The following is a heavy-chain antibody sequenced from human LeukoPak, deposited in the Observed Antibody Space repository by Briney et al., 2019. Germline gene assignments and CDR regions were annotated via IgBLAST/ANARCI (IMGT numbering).Heavy chain of an antibody. V-gene: IGHV1-2*06. J-gene: IGHJ5*02. CDR2: INPNSGGT. CDR3: AREPRCSSTSCYGYDWLDP. Sequence: ASVEVSCKASGYTFTGYYTHWVRQAPGQGLEWMGRINPNSGGTNYAQKFQGRVTMTRDTSISTAYMELSRLRSDDTAVYYCAREPRCSSTSCYGYDWLDPWGQGTLVTVST. CDR1: GYTFTGYY. D-gene: IGHD2-2*01.